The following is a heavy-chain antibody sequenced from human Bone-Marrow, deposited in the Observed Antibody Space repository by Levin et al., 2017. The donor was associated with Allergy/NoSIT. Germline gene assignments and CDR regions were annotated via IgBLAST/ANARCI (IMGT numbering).Heavy chain of an antibody. D-gene: IGHD3-22*01. CDR1: GFTFSSYA. CDR2: ISGSGGST. J-gene: IGHJ4*02. CDR3: AKTIGTTSYYYDSSGPYPDY. V-gene: IGHV3-23*01. Sequence: PGESLKISCAASGFTFSSYAMSWVRQAPGKGLEWVSAISGSGGSTYYADSVKGRFTISRDNSKNTLYLQMNSLRAEDTAVYYCAKTIGTTSYYYDSSGPYPDYWGQGTLVTVSS.